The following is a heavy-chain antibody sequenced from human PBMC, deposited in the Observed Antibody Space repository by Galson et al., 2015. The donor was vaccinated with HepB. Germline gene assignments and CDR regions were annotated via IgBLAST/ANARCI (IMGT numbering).Heavy chain of an antibody. CDR3: ATAVAGSGWFDP. D-gene: IGHD6-19*01. Sequence: SVKVSCKASGGTFSSYTISWVRQAPGQGLEWMGRIIPILGIANYAQKFQGRVTITADKSTSTAYMELSSLRSEDTAVYYCATAVAGSGWFDPWGQGTLVTVSS. J-gene: IGHJ5*02. CDR1: GGTFSSYT. V-gene: IGHV1-69*02. CDR2: IIPILGIA.